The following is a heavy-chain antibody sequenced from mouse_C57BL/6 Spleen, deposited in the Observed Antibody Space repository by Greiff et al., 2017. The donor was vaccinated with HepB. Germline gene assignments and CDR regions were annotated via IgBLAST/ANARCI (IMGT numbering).Heavy chain of an antibody. CDR1: GFTFSSYA. D-gene: IGHD2-3*01. V-gene: IGHV5-4*03. J-gene: IGHJ2*01. CDR3: ARLYERGDYFDY. Sequence: EVKVIESGGGLVKPGGSLKLSCAASGFTFSSYAMSWVRQTPEKRLEWVATISDGGSYTYYPDNVKGRFTISRDNAKNNLYLQMSHLKSEDTAMYYCARLYERGDYFDYWGQGTTLTVSS. CDR2: ISDGGSYT.